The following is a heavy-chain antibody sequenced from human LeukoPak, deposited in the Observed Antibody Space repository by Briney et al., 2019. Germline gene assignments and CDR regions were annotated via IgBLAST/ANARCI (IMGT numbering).Heavy chain of an antibody. V-gene: IGHV3-11*06. CDR2: ISSSSSYT. CDR1: GFTFSDYC. Sequence: GGSLRLSCAASGFTFSDYCMSWIRQAPGKGLEWVSYISSSSSYTNYADSVKGRFTISRDNAKNSLYLQMNSLRAEDTAVYYCARFYYDYVWGSYRYTQFDYWGQGTLVTVSS. CDR3: ARFYYDYVWGSYRYTQFDY. D-gene: IGHD3-16*02. J-gene: IGHJ4*02.